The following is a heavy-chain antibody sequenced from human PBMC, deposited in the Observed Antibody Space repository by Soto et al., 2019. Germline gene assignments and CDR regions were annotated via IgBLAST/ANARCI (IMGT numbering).Heavy chain of an antibody. CDR2: IYYSGST. Sequence: PSETLSLTCTVSGGSISSYYWSWIRQPPGKGLEWIGYIYYSGSTNYNPSLKSRVTISVDTSKNQFSLKLSSVTAADTAVYYCARVPFEYSSSWYGSGPNTNGFDPWGQGTLVTVSS. J-gene: IGHJ5*02. CDR3: ARVPFEYSSSWYGSGPNTNGFDP. V-gene: IGHV4-59*01. CDR1: GGSISSYY. D-gene: IGHD6-13*01.